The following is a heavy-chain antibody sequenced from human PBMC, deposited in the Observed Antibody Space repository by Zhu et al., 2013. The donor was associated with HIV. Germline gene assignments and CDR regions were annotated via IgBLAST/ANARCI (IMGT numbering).Heavy chain of an antibody. CDR3: ARDPYYYDSSGYDY. V-gene: IGHV1-18*01. CDR2: ISAYNGNT. J-gene: IGHJ4*02. D-gene: IGHD3-22*01. Sequence: QVVQSGGEVKEPGASVNLSCKTSGYTFSDYGISWVRQAPGQGLEWMGWISAYNGNTNYAQKLQGRVTMTTDTSTSTAYMELRSLRSDDTAVYYCARDPYYYDSSGYDYWGQGTLVTVSS. CDR1: GYTFSDYG.